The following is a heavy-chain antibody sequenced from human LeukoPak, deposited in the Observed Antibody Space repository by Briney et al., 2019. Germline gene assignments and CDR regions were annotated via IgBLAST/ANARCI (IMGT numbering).Heavy chain of an antibody. CDR2: IYYSGST. CDR3: ARSPVYYYDSSGYFDY. CDR1: GGSISSYY. V-gene: IGHV4-59*01. J-gene: IGHJ4*02. D-gene: IGHD3-22*01. Sequence: SETLSLTCTVSGGSISSYYWSWIRQPPGKGLEWIGYIYYSGSTNYNPSLKSRVTISVDTSKNQFSLKLSSVTAADTAVYYCARSPVYYYDSSGYFDYWGQGTPVTVSS.